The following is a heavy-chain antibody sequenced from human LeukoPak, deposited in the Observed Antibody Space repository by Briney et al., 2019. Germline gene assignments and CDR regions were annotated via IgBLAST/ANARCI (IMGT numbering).Heavy chain of an antibody. CDR3: ARVAIAAAGTMDV. V-gene: IGHV1-69*05. CDR1: GGTFSSYA. D-gene: IGHD6-13*01. J-gene: IGHJ6*03. Sequence: ASVKVSCKASGGTFSSYAISWVRQAPGQGLEWMGGIIPIFGTANYAQKFQGRVTITTDESTSTAYMELSSLRSEDAAVYYCARVAIAAAGTMDVWGKGTTVTVSS. CDR2: IIPIFGTA.